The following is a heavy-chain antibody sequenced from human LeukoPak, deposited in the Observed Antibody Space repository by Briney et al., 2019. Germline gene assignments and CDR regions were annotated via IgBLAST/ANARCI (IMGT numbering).Heavy chain of an antibody. Sequence: KPSETLSLTCAVYGGSFSGYYWSWIRQPPGKGLEWIGEINHSGSTNYNPSLKSRVTISVDTSKNQFSLKPSSVTAADTAVYYCARGPVTADAFDIWGQGTMVTVSS. CDR2: INHSGST. CDR3: ARGPVTADAFDI. V-gene: IGHV4-34*01. CDR1: GGSFSGYY. D-gene: IGHD4-17*01. J-gene: IGHJ3*02.